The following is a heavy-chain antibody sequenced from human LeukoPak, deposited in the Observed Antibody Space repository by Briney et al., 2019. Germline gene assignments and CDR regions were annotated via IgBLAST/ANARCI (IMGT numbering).Heavy chain of an antibody. D-gene: IGHD2-2*01. CDR2: IKQDGSEK. J-gene: IGHJ4*02. V-gene: IGHV3-7*01. CDR3: VRGPYALY. CDR1: GFTFSDYW. Sequence: GGSLRLSCEASGFTFSDYWLSWVRQAPGKGLEWMANIKQDGSEKNYVDSVKGRFTISRDNAKNSLYLQMNSLRAEDTAVYYCVRGPYALYWGQGTLVSVSS.